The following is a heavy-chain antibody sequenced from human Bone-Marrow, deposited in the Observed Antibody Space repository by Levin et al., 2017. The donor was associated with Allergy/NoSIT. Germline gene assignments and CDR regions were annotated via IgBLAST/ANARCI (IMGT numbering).Heavy chain of an antibody. CDR1: GGPVRSSSHY. D-gene: IGHD6-19*01. Sequence: SETLSLTCTVSGGPVRSSSHYWGWIRQSPGKGLEWIGTIYFTGRTYYNPSLRTRVTMSIDTSKNQFSLRLTSVTAEDTAVYFCATFISAWATLPPTHIGDCFEYWGQGNLVTVS. CDR2: IYFTGRT. J-gene: IGHJ4*02. CDR3: ATFISAWATLPPTHIGDCFEY. V-gene: IGHV4-39*01.